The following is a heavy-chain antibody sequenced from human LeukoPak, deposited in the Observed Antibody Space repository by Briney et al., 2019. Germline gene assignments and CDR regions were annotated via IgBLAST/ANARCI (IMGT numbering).Heavy chain of an antibody. V-gene: IGHV1-46*01. J-gene: IGHJ3*02. D-gene: IGHD3-10*01. CDR3: ARDLRPIYQQMVRGPGAFDI. CDR2: INPSDGST. Sequence: RRASVKVSCKASGYTFTSYGISWVRQAPGQGLEWMGIINPSDGSTTYAQKFQGRVTMTRDMATSTVYMELSSLRSEDTAVYYCARDLRPIYQQMVRGPGAFDIWGQGAMVTVSS. CDR1: GYTFTSYG.